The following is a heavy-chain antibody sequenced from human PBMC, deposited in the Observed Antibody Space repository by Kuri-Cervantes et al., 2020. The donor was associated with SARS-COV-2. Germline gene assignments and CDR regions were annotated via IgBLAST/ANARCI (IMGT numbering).Heavy chain of an antibody. CDR3: ARDPSAVTPVY. CDR2: ISSSTSYI. CDR1: GFTFSSYS. D-gene: IGHD4-17*01. J-gene: IGHJ4*02. Sequence: GESLKISCAASGFTFSSYSMNWVRQAPGKGLEWVSTISSSTSYIYYAESLKGRFTISRDNAKNSLYLQMNSLRTEDTAVYYCARDPSAVTPVYWGQGTLVTVSS. V-gene: IGHV3-21*01.